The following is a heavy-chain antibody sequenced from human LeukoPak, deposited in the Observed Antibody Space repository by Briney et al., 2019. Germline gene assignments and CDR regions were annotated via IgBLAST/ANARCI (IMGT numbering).Heavy chain of an antibody. D-gene: IGHD3-22*01. V-gene: IGHV1-69*13. CDR1: GGTFSSSA. J-gene: IGHJ4*02. Sequence: ASVKVSCKASGGTFSSSAISWVRQAPGQGLEWMGGIIPIFGTANYAQKFQGRVTITADESTSTAYMELSSLRSEDTAVYYCAYYYDSSGYYGQYWGQGTLVTVSS. CDR3: AYYYDSSGYYGQY. CDR2: IIPIFGTA.